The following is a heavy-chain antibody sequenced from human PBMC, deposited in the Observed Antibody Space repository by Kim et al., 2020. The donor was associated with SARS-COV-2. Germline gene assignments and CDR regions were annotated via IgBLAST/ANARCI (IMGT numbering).Heavy chain of an antibody. V-gene: IGHV4-59*01. Sequence: SETLSLTCTVSGGSISSYYWSWIRQPPGKGLEWIGYIYYSGSTNYNPSLKSRVTISVDTSKNQFSLKLSSVTAADTAVYYCARGKRYFDWLLYPYFDYWGQGTLVTVSS. J-gene: IGHJ4*02. CDR3: ARGKRYFDWLLYPYFDY. CDR1: GGSISSYY. CDR2: IYYSGST. D-gene: IGHD3-9*01.